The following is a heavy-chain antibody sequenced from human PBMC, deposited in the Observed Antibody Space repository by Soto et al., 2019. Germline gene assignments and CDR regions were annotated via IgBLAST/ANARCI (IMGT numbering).Heavy chain of an antibody. V-gene: IGHV3-23*01. J-gene: IGHJ5*02. CDR1: ALSFRNFA. CDR2: IGTGGDT. Sequence: PGGSLRLSCAASALSFRNFALTWVRQIAGKEMEWVSTIGTGGDTYYAESVKGRVTISGDDLKTTMYLQMNSLRADDAAVYYCAQGLGANFPFSRYFDPWGQGIQVTVSS. D-gene: IGHD1-1*01. CDR3: AQGLGANFPFSRYFDP.